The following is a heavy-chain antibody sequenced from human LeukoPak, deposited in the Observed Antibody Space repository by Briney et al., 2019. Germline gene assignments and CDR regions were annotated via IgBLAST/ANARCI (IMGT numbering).Heavy chain of an antibody. CDR3: ASEPGVVIPSHYMDV. Sequence: SETLSLTCTVSGGSISSSSYYWGWIRQPPGKGLEWIGSIYYSGSTYYNPSLKSRVTISVDTSKNQFSLKLSSVTAADTAVYYCASEPGVVIPSHYMDVWGKGTTVTVSS. CDR1: GGSISSSSYY. V-gene: IGHV4-39*01. J-gene: IGHJ6*03. D-gene: IGHD3-3*01. CDR2: IYYSGST.